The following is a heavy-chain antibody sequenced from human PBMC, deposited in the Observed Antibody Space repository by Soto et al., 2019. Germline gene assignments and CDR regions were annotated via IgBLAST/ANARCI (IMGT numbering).Heavy chain of an antibody. V-gene: IGHV1-18*01. J-gene: IGHJ6*02. CDR2: ISAYNGNT. CDR3: ARWGIGYCINGVCYLYYYGMDV. D-gene: IGHD2-8*01. Sequence: ASVKVSCKASGYTFTSYGISWVRQAPGQGLEWMGWISAYNGNTNYAQKLQGRVTMTTDTSTSTAYMELRSLRSDDTAVYYCARWGIGYCINGVCYLYYYGMDVWGQGTTVTVSS. CDR1: GYTFTSYG.